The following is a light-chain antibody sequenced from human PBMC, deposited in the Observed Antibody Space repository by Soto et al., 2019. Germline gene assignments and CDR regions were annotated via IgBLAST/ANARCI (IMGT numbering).Light chain of an antibody. Sequence: IVLTQSPGTPSLSAGERATLSCRASQSVTSSYLTWYQQKPGQAPRLLIYGASTRAAGIPDRFSGSGSGTDFTLTISSLEPEDFAVYYCQQYGKLPITFGQGTLLEV. CDR3: QQYGKLPIT. CDR2: GAS. J-gene: IGKJ5*01. CDR1: QSVTSSY. V-gene: IGKV3-20*01.